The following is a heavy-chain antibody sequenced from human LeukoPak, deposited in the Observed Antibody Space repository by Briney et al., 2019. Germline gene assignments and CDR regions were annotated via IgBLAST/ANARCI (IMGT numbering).Heavy chain of an antibody. Sequence: ASVKVSCKASGYIFADYYLHWVRQAPGQGLEWMGWINPNSGGTNYAQKFQGRVTMTRDTSISTAYMELSRLRSDDTAVYYCARDLIPGAGYYYYYMDVWGKGTTVTISS. D-gene: IGHD3-10*01. CDR2: INPNSGGT. CDR3: ARDLIPGAGYYYYYMDV. V-gene: IGHV1-2*02. J-gene: IGHJ6*03. CDR1: GYIFADYY.